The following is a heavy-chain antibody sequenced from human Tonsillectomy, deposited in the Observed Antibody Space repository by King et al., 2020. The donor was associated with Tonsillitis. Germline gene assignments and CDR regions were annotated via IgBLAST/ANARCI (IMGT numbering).Heavy chain of an antibody. Sequence: QLVQSGAEVKKPGSSVKVSCKASGGTFSSYAISLVRQAPGQGLEWIVGISPIFGTANYAQKFQGRVTNTADESTSTAYMELSSLRSEDTAVYYCARDFRSGYYWFDPWGQGTLVTVSS. CDR2: ISPIFGTA. CDR3: ARDFRSGYYWFDP. J-gene: IGHJ5*02. CDR1: GGTFSSYA. V-gene: IGHV1-69*12. D-gene: IGHD3-3*01.